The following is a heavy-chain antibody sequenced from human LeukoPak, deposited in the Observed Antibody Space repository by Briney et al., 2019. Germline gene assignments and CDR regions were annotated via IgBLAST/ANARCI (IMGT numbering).Heavy chain of an antibody. CDR3: ATIGAYSSGWYNAFDI. J-gene: IGHJ3*02. CDR1: GYTLTELS. D-gene: IGHD6-19*01. V-gene: IGHV1-24*01. Sequence: ASVKVSCKVSGYTLTELSMHWVRQAPGKGLEWKGGFDPEDGETIYAQKFQGRVTMTEDTSTDTAYMELSSLRSEDTAVYYCATIGAYSSGWYNAFDIWGQGTMVTVSS. CDR2: FDPEDGET.